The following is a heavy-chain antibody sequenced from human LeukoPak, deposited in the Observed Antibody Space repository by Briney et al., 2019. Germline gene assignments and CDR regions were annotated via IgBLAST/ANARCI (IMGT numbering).Heavy chain of an antibody. CDR3: ARGSQGSGGFGVVKGRPDLQKNYAFDI. D-gene: IGHD3-3*01. CDR2: INHSGST. Sequence: PSETLSLTCAVYGGSSSGYYWSWIRQPPGKGLEWIGEINHSGSTNYNPSLKSRVTISVDTSKNQFSLKLSSVTAADTAVYYCARGSQGSGGFGVVKGRPDLQKNYAFDIWGQGTMVTVSS. CDR1: GGSSSGYY. J-gene: IGHJ3*02. V-gene: IGHV4-34*01.